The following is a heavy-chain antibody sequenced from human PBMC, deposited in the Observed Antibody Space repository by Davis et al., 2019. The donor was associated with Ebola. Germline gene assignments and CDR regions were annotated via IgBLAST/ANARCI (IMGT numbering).Heavy chain of an antibody. CDR3: AKAYYDFWSGQADYYYYMDV. V-gene: IGHV1-46*01. J-gene: IGHJ6*03. Sequence: ASVKVSCKASGYTFTSYYMHWVRQAPGQGLEWMGIINPSGGSTSYAQKFQGRVTMTRDTSTSTVYMELSSLRSEDTAVYYCAKAYYDFWSGQADYYYYMDVWGKGTTVTVSS. CDR2: INPSGGST. D-gene: IGHD3-3*01. CDR1: GYTFTSYY.